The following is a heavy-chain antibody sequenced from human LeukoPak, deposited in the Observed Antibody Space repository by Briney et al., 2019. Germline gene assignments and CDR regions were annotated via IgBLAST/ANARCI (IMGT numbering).Heavy chain of an antibody. Sequence: GGSLRLSCAASGFTFSSYGMHWVRQAPGKGLEYVSAISSNGGSTYYANSVKGRFTISRDNSKNTLYLQMGSLRAEDMAVYYCARAPVTRWQQLPDYWGQGTLVTVSS. CDR2: ISSNGGST. J-gene: IGHJ4*02. V-gene: IGHV3-64*01. CDR1: GFTFSSYG. CDR3: ARAPVTRWQQLPDY. D-gene: IGHD6-13*01.